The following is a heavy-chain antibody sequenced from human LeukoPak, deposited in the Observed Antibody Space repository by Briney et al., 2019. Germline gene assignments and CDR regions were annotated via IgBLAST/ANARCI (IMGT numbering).Heavy chain of an antibody. CDR3: ASNNYDFWSGYLFDY. Sequence: PGGSLRLSCAASGFTFSSYSMNWVRQAPGKGLEWVSSISSSSSYIYYADSVKGRFTISRDNAKNSLYLQMNSLRAEDTAVYYCASNNYDFWSGYLFDYWGQGTLVTVSS. V-gene: IGHV3-21*01. D-gene: IGHD3-3*01. CDR2: ISSSSSYI. CDR1: GFTFSSYS. J-gene: IGHJ4*02.